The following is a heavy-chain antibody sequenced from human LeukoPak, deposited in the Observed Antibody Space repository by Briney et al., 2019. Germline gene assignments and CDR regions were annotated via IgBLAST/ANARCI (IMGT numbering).Heavy chain of an antibody. CDR2: ISSSSSTI. V-gene: IGHV3-48*01. D-gene: IGHD6-19*01. Sequence: GGSLRLSCVTSGFTFSNHAMHWVRQAPGKGLEWVSYISSSSSTIYYADSVKGRFTISRDNAKNSLYLQMNSLRAEDTAVYYCARDRDSSGWYRIDYWGQGTLVTVSS. J-gene: IGHJ4*02. CDR3: ARDRDSSGWYRIDY. CDR1: GFTFSNHA.